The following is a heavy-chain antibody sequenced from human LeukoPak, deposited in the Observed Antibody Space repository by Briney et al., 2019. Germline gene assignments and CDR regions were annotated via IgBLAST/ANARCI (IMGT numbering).Heavy chain of an antibody. V-gene: IGHV3-23*01. CDR2: ISGSGGST. CDR3: AKSPSSSWYTGRD. Sequence: GGSLRLSCTASGFTFSSYAMSWVRQAPGKGLEWVSAISGSGGSTYYADSVKGRFTISRDNSKNTLYLQMNSLRAEDTAVYYCAKSPSSSWYTGRDWGQGTLVTVSS. CDR1: GFTFSSYA. J-gene: IGHJ4*02. D-gene: IGHD6-13*01.